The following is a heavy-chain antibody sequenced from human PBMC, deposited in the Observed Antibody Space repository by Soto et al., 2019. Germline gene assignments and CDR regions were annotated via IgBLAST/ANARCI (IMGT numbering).Heavy chain of an antibody. CDR3: ARQWELSGYYYGMDV. J-gene: IGHJ6*02. V-gene: IGHV1-8*01. Sequence: ASVKVSCKASGYTFTSYDVNWVRQATGQGLEWMGWMNPNSGNTGYAQKFQGRVTMTRDTSISTAYMELSSLRSEDTAVYYCARQWELSGYYYGMDVWGQGTTVTVSS. CDR1: GYTFTSYD. D-gene: IGHD1-26*01. CDR2: MNPNSGNT.